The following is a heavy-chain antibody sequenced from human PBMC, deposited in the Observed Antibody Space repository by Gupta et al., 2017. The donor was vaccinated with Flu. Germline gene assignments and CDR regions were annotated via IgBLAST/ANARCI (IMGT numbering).Heavy chain of an antibody. CDR3: AREPVGVAAWFDP. V-gene: IGHV4-59*11. D-gene: IGHD1-26*01. CDR2: ISYSGRT. CDR1: GGPSSSHY. J-gene: IGHJ5*02. Sequence: QVQLQESGPGLLKPSETLSLICLVPGGPSSSHYWSGLRQPPGKGLEWIGYISYSGRTNDNPSLKSRVTISVDTSKNHFALRLVYVTDEDTAVYYCAREPVGVAAWFDPWGQGTLVTVA.